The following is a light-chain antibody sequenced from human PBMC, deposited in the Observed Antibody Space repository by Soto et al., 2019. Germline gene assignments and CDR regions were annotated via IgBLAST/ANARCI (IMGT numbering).Light chain of an antibody. V-gene: IGKV1-9*01. CDR1: QGIGSY. CDR3: HQLNNYPLT. CDR2: AAS. Sequence: DIQLTQSPSFLSASVGDRVSITCRASQGIGSYLAWYQQKPGKAPNLLIYAASTLQSGVPSRFSGSGSGTDFTLTISSLQPEDFATYYCHQLNNYPLTFGGGTEVEIK. J-gene: IGKJ4*01.